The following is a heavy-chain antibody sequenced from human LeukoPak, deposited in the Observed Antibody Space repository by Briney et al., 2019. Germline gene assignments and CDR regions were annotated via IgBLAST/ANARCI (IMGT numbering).Heavy chain of an antibody. Sequence: ASVKVSCKASGYTFTSYGISWVRQAPGQGLEWMGWISAYNGNTNYAQKLLGRVTMTTDTSTSTAYMELRSLRSDDTAVYYCARVPTIFGVVITGRYGMDVWGQGTTVTVSS. CDR2: ISAYNGNT. CDR3: ARVPTIFGVVITGRYGMDV. V-gene: IGHV1-18*01. CDR1: GYTFTSYG. J-gene: IGHJ6*02. D-gene: IGHD3-3*01.